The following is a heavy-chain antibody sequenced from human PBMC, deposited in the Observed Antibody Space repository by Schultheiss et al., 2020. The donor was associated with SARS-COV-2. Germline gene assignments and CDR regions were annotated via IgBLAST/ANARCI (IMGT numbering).Heavy chain of an antibody. CDR1: GGSLSGYY. V-gene: IGHV4-34*01. D-gene: IGHD6-6*01. Sequence: GSLRLSCAVYGGSLSGYYWSWIRQPPGKGLEWIGEINHSGSTNYNPSLKSRVTISVDTSKNQFSLKLSSVTAADTAVYYCARDGFDEYSSSSGMDVWGQGTTVTVSS. J-gene: IGHJ6*02. CDR2: INHSGST. CDR3: ARDGFDEYSSSSGMDV.